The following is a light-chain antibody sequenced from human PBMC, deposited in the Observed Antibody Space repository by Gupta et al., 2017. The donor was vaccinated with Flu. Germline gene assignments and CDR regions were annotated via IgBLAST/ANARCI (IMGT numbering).Light chain of an antibody. J-gene: IGLJ3*02. Sequence: VTISCSGGSANIGKKYVSWYQNLPGTAPKLLIYENDKRPSGIPDRFSGAKSGTSATLGITGLQTGDEADYYCGTWDDSLYTMLFGGGTKLTVL. CDR1: SANIGKKY. CDR2: END. CDR3: GTWDDSLYTML. V-gene: IGLV1-51*02.